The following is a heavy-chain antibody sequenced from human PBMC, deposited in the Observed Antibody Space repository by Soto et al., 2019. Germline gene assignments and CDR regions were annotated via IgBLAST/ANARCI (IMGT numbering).Heavy chain of an antibody. V-gene: IGHV3-21*01. CDR3: PTYCTSKSCSVSYYGMDV. D-gene: IGHD2-2*01. CDR1: GFSFSSYS. J-gene: IGHJ6*01. CDR2: ISSSSSYI. Sequence: WGCXRLSWSSCGFSFSSYSVDLLRHAPGKGLEWVSSISSSSSYIYYADSVKGRFTISRDNAKNSLYLQMNSLRAEDTAVYYSPTYCTSKSCSVSYYGMDVRGQRPTVTVYS.